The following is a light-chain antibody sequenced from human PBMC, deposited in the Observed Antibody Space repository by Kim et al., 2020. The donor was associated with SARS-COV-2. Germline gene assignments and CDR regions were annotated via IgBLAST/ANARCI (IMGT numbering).Light chain of an antibody. CDR2: TAS. CDR1: QRVNNR. J-gene: IGKJ3*01. Sequence: SPGETVRLSCGARQRVNNRVAWYQQKPGQAPRLLMSTASTRAAGIPARFSGSGSETEFTLPISSLRPEDSAVYYCQQYDDWPPLTFGPGTKVDIK. CDR3: QQYDDWPPLT. V-gene: IGKV3D-15*01.